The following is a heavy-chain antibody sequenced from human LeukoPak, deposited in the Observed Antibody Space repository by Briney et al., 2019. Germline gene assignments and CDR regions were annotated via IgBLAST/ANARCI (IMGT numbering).Heavy chain of an antibody. V-gene: IGHV5-51*01. CDR1: GYSFTSYW. CDR3: ARTHDSSGYSSYFDY. J-gene: IGHJ4*02. D-gene: IGHD3-22*01. Sequence: GESLKISCKGSGYSFTSYWIGWVRQMPGKGLEWMGIIYPGDSDTRYSPSFQGQVTISADKSISTAYLQWSSLKASDTAMYYCARTHDSSGYSSYFDYWGQGTLVTVSS. CDR2: IYPGDSDT.